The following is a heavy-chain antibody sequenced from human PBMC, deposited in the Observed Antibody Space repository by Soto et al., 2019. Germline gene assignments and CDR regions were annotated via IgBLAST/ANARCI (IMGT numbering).Heavy chain of an antibody. J-gene: IGHJ6*02. V-gene: IGHV3-33*01. CDR2: IWYDGSNK. CDR1: GFTFSSYG. Sequence: QVQLVESGGGVVQPGRSLRLSCAASGFTFSSYGMHWVRQAPGKGLEWVAVIWYDGSNKYYADSVKGRFTISRDNSKNTLYLQINSLRAEDTAVYYCARGGIAVAGGPPYYYGMDVWGQGTTVTVSS. D-gene: IGHD6-19*01. CDR3: ARGGIAVAGGPPYYYGMDV.